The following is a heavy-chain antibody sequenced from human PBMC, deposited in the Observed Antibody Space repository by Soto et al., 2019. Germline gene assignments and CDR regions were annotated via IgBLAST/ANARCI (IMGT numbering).Heavy chain of an antibody. CDR3: ARGVVGATAPDY. D-gene: IGHD1-26*01. Sequence: QLQLQESGPGLVKPSETLSLTSTVSGGSINSNTYYWGWIRQPPGKGLEWIGSIYYSGSTYYNPSLKSRVTISVDTSNTQFSLKLSSVTAADTAVYFCARGVVGATAPDYCGQGTLVTVS. CDR2: IYYSGST. V-gene: IGHV4-39*01. CDR1: GGSINSNTYY. J-gene: IGHJ4*02.